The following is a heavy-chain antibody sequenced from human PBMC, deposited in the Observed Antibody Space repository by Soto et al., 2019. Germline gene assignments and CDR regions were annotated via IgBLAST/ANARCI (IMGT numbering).Heavy chain of an antibody. D-gene: IGHD6-19*01. CDR3: ARRYGWLYFDY. Sequence: TSETLSLTCTVSGGSISSSRYYWGWIRQPPGKGLEWIGSMYYRGSTYYNPSLKSRVTISVDTSKNQFSLRLISVTAADTALYYCARRYGWLYFDYWGQGSLVTVSS. CDR2: MYYRGST. J-gene: IGHJ4*02. V-gene: IGHV4-39*01. CDR1: GGSISSSRYY.